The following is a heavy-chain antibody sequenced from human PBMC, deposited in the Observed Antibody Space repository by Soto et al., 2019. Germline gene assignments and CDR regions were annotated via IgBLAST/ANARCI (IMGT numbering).Heavy chain of an antibody. J-gene: IGHJ6*02. D-gene: IGHD3-9*01. V-gene: IGHV3-74*01. CDR3: ARGLFRYFDWPTRRTTDYYYYGMDV. Sequence: GGSLRLSCAASGFTFSSYWMHWVRQAPGKGLVWVSRINSDGSSTSYADSVKGRFTISRDNAKNTLYLQMNSLRAEDTAVYYCARGLFRYFDWPTRRTTDYYYYGMDVWGQGTTVTVSS. CDR1: GFTFSSYW. CDR2: INSDGSST.